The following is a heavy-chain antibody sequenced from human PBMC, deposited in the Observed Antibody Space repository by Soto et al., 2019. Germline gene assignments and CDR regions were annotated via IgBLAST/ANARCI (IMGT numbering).Heavy chain of an antibody. CDR3: AGIYSGSPGGTLRY. D-gene: IGHD1-26*01. J-gene: IGHJ4*02. Sequence: QVQLQESGPGLVKPSQTLSLTCTVSGGSISSGGYYWSWIRQHPGEGLEWIGYIYYSGSTYYNPGLRSRVTISVDTSKNQFSLKLSSVTAADTAVYYCAGIYSGSPGGTLRYWGQGTLVTVSS. V-gene: IGHV4-31*03. CDR1: GGSISSGGYY. CDR2: IYYSGST.